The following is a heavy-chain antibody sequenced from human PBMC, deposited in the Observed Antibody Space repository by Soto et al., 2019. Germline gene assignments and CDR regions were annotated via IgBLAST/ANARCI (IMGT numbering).Heavy chain of an antibody. CDR1: GGSIDRSNYY. D-gene: IGHD3-10*01. J-gene: IGHJ4*02. V-gene: IGHV4-39*01. Sequence: SETLSLTCNVSGGSIDRSNYYWDWLRQPPGKGLEWIGTTYYNGNAYYNTSLKIRVSMSVDTSKNQFSLKLVSVTAADTAVYYCARHFVAVVIKGWGYWGQGTLVTVSS. CDR2: TYYNGNA. CDR3: ARHFVAVVIKGWGY.